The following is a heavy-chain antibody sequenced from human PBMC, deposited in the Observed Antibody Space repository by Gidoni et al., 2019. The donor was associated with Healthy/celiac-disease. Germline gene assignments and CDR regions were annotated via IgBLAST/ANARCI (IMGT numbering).Heavy chain of an antibody. CDR1: GFPFSSYA. D-gene: IGHD6-13*01. V-gene: IGHV3-30-3*01. CDR3: ARVQGAAAKGYFDY. Sequence: QVQLVESGGGVVQPGRSLRLSCAASGFPFSSYAMHWVRQAPGKGLEWVAVISYDGSNKYYADAVKGRFTISRDNSKNTLYLQMNSLRAEDTAVYYCARVQGAAAKGYFDYWGQGTLVTVSS. J-gene: IGHJ4*02. CDR2: ISYDGSNK.